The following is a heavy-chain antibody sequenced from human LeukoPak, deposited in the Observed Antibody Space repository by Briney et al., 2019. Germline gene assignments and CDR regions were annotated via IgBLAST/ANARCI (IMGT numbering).Heavy chain of an antibody. V-gene: IGHV3-74*01. J-gene: IGHJ3*02. CDR1: GNYW. CDR3: AKLRWWSAFDI. D-gene: IGHD2-21*01. CDR2: INSDGSWT. Sequence: GGSLRLSCAASGNYWMHWVRQVPGKGLVWVSHINSDGSWTSYADSVKGRFTISKDNAKNTVYLQMNSLRAEDTAVYYCAKLRWWSAFDIWGQGTMVTVSS.